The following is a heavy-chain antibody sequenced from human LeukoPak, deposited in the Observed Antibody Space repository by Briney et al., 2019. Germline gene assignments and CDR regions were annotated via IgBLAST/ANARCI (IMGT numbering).Heavy chain of an antibody. V-gene: IGHV1-2*02. CDR2: INPNSGGT. CDR3: ARYCSGGSCYSTRRAFDY. J-gene: IGHJ4*02. D-gene: IGHD2-15*01. CDR1: GYTFTSYY. Sequence: GASVKVSCKASGYTFTSYYMHWVRQAPGQGLEWMGWINPNSGGTNYAQKFQGRVTMTRDTSISTAYMELSRLRSDDTAVYYCARYCSGGSCYSTRRAFDYWGQGTLVTVSS.